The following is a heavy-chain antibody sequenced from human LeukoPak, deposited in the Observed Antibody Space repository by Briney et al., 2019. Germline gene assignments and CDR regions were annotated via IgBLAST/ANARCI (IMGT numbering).Heavy chain of an antibody. CDR2: IYYSGST. J-gene: IGHJ4*01. D-gene: IGHD2-2*01. CDR1: GGSISSSSYY. V-gene: IGHV4-39*02. CDR3: AREGRIGQYCSSTSCYPFDY. Sequence: SETLSLTCTVSGGSISSSSYYWGWIRQPPGKGLEWIGSIYYSGSTYYNPSLKSRVTISVDTSKNQFSLKLSSVTAADTAVYYCAREGRIGQYCSSTSCYPFDYWGQGTLVTVSS.